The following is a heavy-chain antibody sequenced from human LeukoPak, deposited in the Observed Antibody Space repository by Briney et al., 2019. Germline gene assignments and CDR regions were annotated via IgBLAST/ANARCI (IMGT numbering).Heavy chain of an antibody. V-gene: IGHV3-13*05. Sequence: GGSLRHSCAASGFTFSSYDMHWVGQATGKGLEWVSAIGPAGDPYYPGSVKGRFTISRENAKNSLYLQMNSLRAGDTAVYYCARGNYHNYCSSTSCYGYFDYWGQGTLATVSS. CDR3: ARGNYHNYCSSTSCYGYFDY. CDR1: GFTFSSYD. CDR2: IGPAGDP. D-gene: IGHD2-2*01. J-gene: IGHJ4*02.